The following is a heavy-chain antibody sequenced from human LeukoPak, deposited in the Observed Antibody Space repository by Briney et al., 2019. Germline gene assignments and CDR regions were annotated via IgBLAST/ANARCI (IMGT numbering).Heavy chain of an antibody. CDR3: ARRTIQAGTPFDS. Sequence: SETLSLTCTVSGGSISSYYWSRIRQPPGKGLEWIGYIYSSGSTNYNPSLKSRITISVDTSKNQFSLKLSSVTAADTAVYYCARRTIQAGTPFDSWGQGTLVTVSS. J-gene: IGHJ4*02. CDR2: IYSSGST. D-gene: IGHD4/OR15-4a*01. V-gene: IGHV4-59*08. CDR1: GGSISSYY.